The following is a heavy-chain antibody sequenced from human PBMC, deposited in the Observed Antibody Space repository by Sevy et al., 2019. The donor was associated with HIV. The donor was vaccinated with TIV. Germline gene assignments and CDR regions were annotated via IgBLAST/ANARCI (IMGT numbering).Heavy chain of an antibody. D-gene: IGHD6-19*01. J-gene: IGHJ4*02. V-gene: IGHV3-33*01. CDR3: ARESIAVAGIGYYFDY. Sequence: GGSLRLSCAASGFTYSSYGMHWVRQAPGKGLEWVAVIWYDGTNKEYGDSVKGRFTISRDNSKNTLYLQVNSLRAEDTAVYYCARESIAVAGIGYYFDYWGQGTLVTVSS. CDR2: IWYDGTNK. CDR1: GFTYSSYG.